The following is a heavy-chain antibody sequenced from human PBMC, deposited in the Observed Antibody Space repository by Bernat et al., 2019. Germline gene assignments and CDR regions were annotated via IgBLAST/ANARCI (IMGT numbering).Heavy chain of an antibody. J-gene: IGHJ4*02. D-gene: IGHD4-17*01. CDR1: GFTFSSYS. V-gene: IGHV3-21*01. CDR2: ISSSSSYI. CDR3: ARSPTVTDCDY. Sequence: EVQLVESGGGLVKPGGSLSLSCAASGFTFSSYSMNWVRQAPGKGLEWVSSISSSSSYIYYADSVKGRFTISRDNAKNSLYLQLNSLRAEDTAVYYCARSPTVTDCDYWGQGTLVTVSS.